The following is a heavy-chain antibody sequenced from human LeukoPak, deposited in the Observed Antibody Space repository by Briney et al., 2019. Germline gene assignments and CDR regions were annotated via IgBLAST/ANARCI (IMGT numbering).Heavy chain of an antibody. V-gene: IGHV3-23*01. J-gene: IGHJ4*02. CDR1: GFTLSSYA. CDR2: ISGSGGST. D-gene: IGHD6-19*01. Sequence: GGSLRLSCAASGFTLSSYAMSWVRQAPGKGLEWVSAISGSGGSTYYADSVKGRFTISRDNSKNTLYLQMNSLRAEDTAVYYCAKDSVRIAVAPYYFDYWGQGTLVTVSS. CDR3: AKDSVRIAVAPYYFDY.